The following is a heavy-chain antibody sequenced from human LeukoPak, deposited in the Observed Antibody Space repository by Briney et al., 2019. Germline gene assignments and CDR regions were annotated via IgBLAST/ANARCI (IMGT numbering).Heavy chain of an antibody. CDR2: IYTSGST. V-gene: IGHV4-61*02. J-gene: IGHJ6*02. CDR1: GGSISSGSYY. D-gene: IGHD2-2*01. CDR3: ARGDIVVVPAAIDYYYYGMDV. Sequence: NPSETLSLTCTVSGGSISSGSYYWSWIRQPAGKGLEWIGRIYTSGSTNYNPSLKSRVTISVDTSKNQFSLKLSSVTAADTAVYYCARGDIVVVPAAIDYYYYGMDVWGQGTTVTVSS.